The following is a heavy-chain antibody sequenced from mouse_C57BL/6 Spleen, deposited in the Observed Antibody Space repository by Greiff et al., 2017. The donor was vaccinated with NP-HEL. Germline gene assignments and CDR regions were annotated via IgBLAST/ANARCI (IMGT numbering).Heavy chain of an antibody. J-gene: IGHJ4*01. Sequence: EVHLVESGGGLVKPGGSLKLSCAASGFTFSSYAMSWVRQTPEKRLEWVATISDGGSYTYYPDNVKGRFTISRDNAKNNLYLQMSHLKSEDTAMYYCARDRGTGAMDYWGQGTSVTVSS. V-gene: IGHV5-4*01. CDR1: GFTFSSYA. CDR2: ISDGGSYT. CDR3: ARDRGTGAMDY. D-gene: IGHD3-1*01.